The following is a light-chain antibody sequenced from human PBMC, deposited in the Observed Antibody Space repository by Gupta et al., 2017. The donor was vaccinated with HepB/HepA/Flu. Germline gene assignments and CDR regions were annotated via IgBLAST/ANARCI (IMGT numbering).Light chain of an antibody. Sequence: QVVLTPSPSASASLGASVKLTCTLSSGHSTYTIAWHQQQPAKGPRYLMKLNSDGSHNRGDGIPDRFSGSSSGAERYLTISSLQAEDEADYYCQTWGTGYRVFGGGTKLTVL. CDR2: LNSDGSH. J-gene: IGLJ3*02. V-gene: IGLV4-69*01. CDR1: SGHSTYT. CDR3: QTWGTGYRV.